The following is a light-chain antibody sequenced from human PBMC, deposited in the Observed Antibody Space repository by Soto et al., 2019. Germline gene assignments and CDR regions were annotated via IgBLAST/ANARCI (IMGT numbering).Light chain of an antibody. CDR3: QQYNSYS. Sequence: DIQMTQSPSSLSASVGDRGTITCQASQDISNYLNWYQQKPGKAPKLLIYDASNLETGVPSRFSGSGSGTEFTLTISSLQPDDFATYYCQQYNSYSFGQGTKVDIK. J-gene: IGKJ1*01. CDR1: QDISNY. CDR2: DAS. V-gene: IGKV1-33*01.